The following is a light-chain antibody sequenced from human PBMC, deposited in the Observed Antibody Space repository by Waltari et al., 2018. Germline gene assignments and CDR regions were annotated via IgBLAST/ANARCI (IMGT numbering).Light chain of an antibody. J-gene: IGKJ2*03. Sequence: DIQLTQSPSNLSASVGDRVTITCRASQSIGNLLAWFQQKPGNPPNLLIYKPFNLERGVPSRFSGSGSGTEFTLTITSLQPDDFATYYCQQYSSSSMFSFGQGTKLEVK. CDR1: QSIGNL. CDR2: KPF. CDR3: QQYSSSSMFS. V-gene: IGKV1-5*03.